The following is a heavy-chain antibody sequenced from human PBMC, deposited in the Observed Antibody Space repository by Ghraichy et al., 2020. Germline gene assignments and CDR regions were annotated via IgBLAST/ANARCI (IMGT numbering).Heavy chain of an antibody. Sequence: ASVKVSCKASGYTFTGYYMHWVRQAPGQGLEWMGWINPNSGGTNYAQKFQGRVTMTRDTSISTAYMELSRLRSDDTAVYYCARGGNGVWDYYYYGMDVWGQGTTVTVSS. V-gene: IGHV1-2*02. CDR3: ARGGNGVWDYYYYGMDV. CDR2: INPNSGGT. D-gene: IGHD2-8*01. CDR1: GYTFTGYY. J-gene: IGHJ6*02.